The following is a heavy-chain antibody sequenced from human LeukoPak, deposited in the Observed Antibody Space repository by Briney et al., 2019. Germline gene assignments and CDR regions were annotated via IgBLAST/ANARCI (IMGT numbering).Heavy chain of an antibody. CDR2: VYPKTGDT. CDR3: AREARCGSTSCPHDY. D-gene: IGHD2-2*01. J-gene: IGHJ4*02. Sequence: ASVKVFCKASGFTFTESFIHWVRQAPGQGLESMGWVYPKTGDTNYAQKFKGRVTTARDTSIRTAYMELTRLRSDDTAVYFCAREARCGSTSCPHDYWGQGTLVTVSS. CDR1: GFTFTESF. V-gene: IGHV1-2*02.